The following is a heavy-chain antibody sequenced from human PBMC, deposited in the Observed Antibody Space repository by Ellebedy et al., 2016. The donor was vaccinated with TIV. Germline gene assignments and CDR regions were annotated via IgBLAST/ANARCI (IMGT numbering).Heavy chain of an antibody. V-gene: IGHV1-2*02. CDR3: ARRASCGGDCRRGEVDN. CDR1: AYTFTDYY. CDR2: INPNSGGT. D-gene: IGHD2-21*02. J-gene: IGHJ4*02. Sequence: ASVTVSCXASAYTFTDYYIHWLRQAPGQGLEWMGWINPNSGGTNYAQKFQGRVTMTKDTSITTAYMELSSLRSDDAAVYYSARRASCGGDCRRGEVDNWGQGTLVTVSS.